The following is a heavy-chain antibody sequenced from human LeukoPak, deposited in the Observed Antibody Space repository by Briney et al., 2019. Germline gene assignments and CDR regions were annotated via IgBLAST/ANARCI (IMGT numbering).Heavy chain of an antibody. V-gene: IGHV3-23*01. D-gene: IGHD6-13*01. Sequence: GGSLRLSCAASGFTFSSSAMSWVRQAPGKGLEWVSGISGNGGTTYYADSVKGRFTISRDNSKSTLYLQLNSLRAEDTALYYCAKSPIAAAGTRYFQYWGQGTLVTVYS. CDR3: AKSPIAAAGTRYFQY. CDR1: GFTFSSSA. J-gene: IGHJ1*01. CDR2: ISGNGGTT.